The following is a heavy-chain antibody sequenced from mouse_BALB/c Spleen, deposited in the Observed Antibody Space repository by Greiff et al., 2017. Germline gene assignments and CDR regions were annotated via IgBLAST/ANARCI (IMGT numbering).Heavy chain of an antibody. CDR1: GFSLTSYG. CDR3: ASLTTPFAY. J-gene: IGHJ3*01. CDR2: IWSGGST. Sequence: QVQLQQSGPGLVQPSQSLSITCTVSGFSLTSYGVHWVRQSPGKGLEWLGVIWSGGSTDYNAAFISRLSISKDNSKSQVFFKMNSLQADDTAIYYCASLTTPFAYWGQGTLVTVSA. V-gene: IGHV2-4-1*01.